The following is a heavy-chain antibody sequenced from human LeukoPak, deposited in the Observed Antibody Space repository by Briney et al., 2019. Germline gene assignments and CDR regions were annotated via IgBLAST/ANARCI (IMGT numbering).Heavy chain of an antibody. Sequence: ASVKVSCKASGGTFSSYAISWVRQAPGQGLEWMGGIIPIFGTANYAQKFQGRVTITADESTSTAYMELSSLRSEDTAVYYCARGPQGLYSSGWKQFDCWGQGTLVTVSS. J-gene: IGHJ4*02. CDR1: GGTFSSYA. V-gene: IGHV1-69*13. D-gene: IGHD6-19*01. CDR2: IIPIFGTA. CDR3: ARGPQGLYSSGWKQFDC.